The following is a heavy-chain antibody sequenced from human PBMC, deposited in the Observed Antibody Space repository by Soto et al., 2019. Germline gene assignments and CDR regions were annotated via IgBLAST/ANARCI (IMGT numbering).Heavy chain of an antibody. Sequence: QVQLVESGGGVVQPGRSLRLSCAASGLTFNNYAMHWVRQAPGKGLEWVGVISYDGDDKYNADSVRGRFTISRDNSKNSLDLQMNSLRSEDTAVYYCAKDFVPGAMVYCDYWGAGTLVTVSS. CDR2: ISYDGDDK. D-gene: IGHD2-2*01. CDR3: AKDFVPGAMVYCDY. V-gene: IGHV3-30*18. CDR1: GLTFNNYA. J-gene: IGHJ4*02.